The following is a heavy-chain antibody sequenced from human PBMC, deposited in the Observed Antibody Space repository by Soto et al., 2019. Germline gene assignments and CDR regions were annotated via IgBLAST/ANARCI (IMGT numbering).Heavy chain of an antibody. Sequence: SETLSLTCAVYGGSFSGYYWSWIRQPPRKGLEWIGEINHSGSTNYSPSLKSRVTTSVDTSKNQFSLKLSSVPAADTAVYYCARAPYYYGSGSNYPRGGYYYYGMDVWGQGNTVT. CDR2: INHSGST. CDR1: GGSFSGYY. D-gene: IGHD3-10*01. J-gene: IGHJ6*02. V-gene: IGHV4-34*01. CDR3: ARAPYYYGSGSNYPRGGYYYYGMDV.